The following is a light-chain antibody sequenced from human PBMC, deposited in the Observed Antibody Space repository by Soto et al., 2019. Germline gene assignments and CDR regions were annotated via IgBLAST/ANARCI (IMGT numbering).Light chain of an antibody. CDR1: SSDIGDYHY. Sequence: QSVLTQPRSVSGSPGQSITISCTGTSSDIGDYHYVSWYQQHPGKAPQPILYDVDKRPSGVPDRFSGSKFGNTASLTISGLQADDEADYYCCSFAATNTFVFGIGNKVNVL. J-gene: IGLJ1*01. CDR3: CSFAATNTFV. V-gene: IGLV2-11*01. CDR2: DVD.